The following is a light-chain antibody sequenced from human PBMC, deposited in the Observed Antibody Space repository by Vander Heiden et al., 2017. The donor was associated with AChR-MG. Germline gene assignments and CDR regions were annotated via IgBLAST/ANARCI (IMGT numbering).Light chain of an antibody. V-gene: IGLV2-23*02. CDR2: EVV. CDR1: SSDVGNYDF. J-gene: IGLJ1*01. Sequence: QSALTQPASVSGSPGQSLTIPCSGTSSDVGNYDFVSWYQQYPGEAPRLLIFEVVKRPSAVSGRFSGSKSGNRASLTISDLQAGDEAVYYCCSYAGPNTYVFGLGTKVTVL. CDR3: CSYAGPNTYV.